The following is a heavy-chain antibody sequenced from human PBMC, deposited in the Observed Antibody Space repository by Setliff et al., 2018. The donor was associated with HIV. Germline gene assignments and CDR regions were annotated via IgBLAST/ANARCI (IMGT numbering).Heavy chain of an antibody. CDR2: IIPIFGTA. Sequence: GASVKVSCKASGGTFSSYAISWVRQAPGQGLAWMGGIIPIFGTANYAQKFQGRVTITADASTTTAYMELRSLRSDDTAEYYCARVFVLPDIVVVLDAFDIWGQGTMVTVSS. J-gene: IGHJ3*02. V-gene: IGHV1-69*13. D-gene: IGHD2-21*01. CDR3: ARVFVLPDIVVVLDAFDI. CDR1: GGTFSSYA.